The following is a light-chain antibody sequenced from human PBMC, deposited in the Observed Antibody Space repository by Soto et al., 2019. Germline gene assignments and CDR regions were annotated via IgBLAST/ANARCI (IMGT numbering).Light chain of an antibody. J-gene: IGKJ5*01. V-gene: IGKV3-15*01. Sequence: EIVMTQSPATLSVSPGERATLSCRASQSVSSNLAWYQHKPGQAPRLLILGASTRATGIPARFSGSGSGTEFILTISSLQSEDFAVYYCQQYNNYVTFGQGTRLEI. CDR2: GAS. CDR1: QSVSSN. CDR3: QQYNNYVT.